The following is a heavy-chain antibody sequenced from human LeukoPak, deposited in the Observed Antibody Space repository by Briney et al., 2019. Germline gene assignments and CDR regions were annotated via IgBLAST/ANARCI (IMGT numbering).Heavy chain of an antibody. J-gene: IGHJ5*02. Sequence: GGSLRLSCAASGFTFSSYAMSWVRQAPGKGLEWVSAISGSGGSTYYADSVKGRFTISRDNSKNTLYLQMNSLRAEDTAVYYCAKDLRLGRITGILWFDPWGQGTLVTVSS. CDR1: GFTFSSYA. D-gene: IGHD1-20*01. V-gene: IGHV3-23*01. CDR3: AKDLRLGRITGILWFDP. CDR2: ISGSGGST.